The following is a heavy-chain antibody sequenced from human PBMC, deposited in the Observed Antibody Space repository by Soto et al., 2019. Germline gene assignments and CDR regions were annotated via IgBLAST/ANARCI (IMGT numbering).Heavy chain of an antibody. CDR2: IYPGDSDT. CDR1: GFHFPNYW. J-gene: IGHJ6*02. CDR3: ARLLRYFDWDPDYYGMDV. D-gene: IGHD3-9*01. V-gene: IGHV5-51*01. Sequence: PGESLKISCKGSGFHFPNYWIGWVRQMPGKGLEWMGIIYPGDSDTRYSPSFQGQVTISADKSISTAYLQWSSLKASDTAMYYCARLLRYFDWDPDYYGMDVWGQGTTVTVSS.